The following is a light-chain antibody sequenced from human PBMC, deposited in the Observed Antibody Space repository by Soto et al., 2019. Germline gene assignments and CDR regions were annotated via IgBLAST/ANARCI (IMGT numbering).Light chain of an antibody. Sequence: DIQLTQSPSILSASVGDRVAITCRASQSVSSWLAWYQKKPGKAPKLLIYDASILESGVPSKFIGSGSGTEVTLTIRSLQPDDFATYYCQQYNSYPLPFGGGTKVEI. CDR1: QSVSSW. V-gene: IGKV1-5*01. J-gene: IGKJ4*01. CDR3: QQYNSYPLP. CDR2: DAS.